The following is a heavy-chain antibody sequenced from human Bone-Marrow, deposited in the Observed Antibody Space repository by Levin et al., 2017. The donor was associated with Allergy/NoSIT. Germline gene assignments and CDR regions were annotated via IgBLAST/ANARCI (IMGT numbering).Heavy chain of an antibody. CDR1: GGTFSSYA. Sequence: SVKVSCKASGGTFSSYAISWVRQAPGQGLEWMGGIIPIFGTANYAQKFQGRVTITADESTSTAYMELSSLRSEDTAVYYCASGAYCGGDCYPYFDYWGQGTLVTVSS. J-gene: IGHJ4*02. CDR2: IIPIFGTA. D-gene: IGHD2-21*02. CDR3: ASGAYCGGDCYPYFDY. V-gene: IGHV1-69*13.